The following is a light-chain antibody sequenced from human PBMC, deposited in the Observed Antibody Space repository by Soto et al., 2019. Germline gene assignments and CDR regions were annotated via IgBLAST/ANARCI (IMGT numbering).Light chain of an antibody. V-gene: IGLV2-8*01. J-gene: IGLJ2*01. CDR3: SSYAGSNNLI. Sequence: QSALTQPPSASGSPGQSVTISCTGTSSDVGAYIYVSWYQHHPGKVPKLIIYEVNKRPSGVPDRFSGSTSGNTASQTVSGLQAEDEADYYCSSYAGSNNLIFGGGTKLTVL. CDR1: SSDVGAYIY. CDR2: EVN.